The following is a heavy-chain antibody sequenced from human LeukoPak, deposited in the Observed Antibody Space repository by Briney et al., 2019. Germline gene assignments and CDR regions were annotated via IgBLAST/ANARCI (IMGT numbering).Heavy chain of an antibody. D-gene: IGHD3-22*01. Sequence: ASLKVSCKQSGYTLNNYGITWVRPAPGQGLEWMGWISAYNGDKNYAQKLQGRVTMTTDTSTRTAYMELRSLSSDDTAVYYCARASASPTNSNSYYFETTKKNAFDIWGQGTMVTVSS. CDR2: ISAYNGDK. J-gene: IGHJ3*02. CDR3: ARASASPTNSNSYYFETTKKNAFDI. V-gene: IGHV1-18*01. CDR1: GYTLNNYG.